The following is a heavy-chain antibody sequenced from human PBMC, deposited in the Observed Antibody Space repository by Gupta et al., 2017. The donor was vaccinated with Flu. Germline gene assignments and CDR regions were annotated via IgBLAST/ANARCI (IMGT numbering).Heavy chain of an antibody. V-gene: IGHV3-11*05. CDR2: ISANGADA. CDR3: ARVPDRHDVFDL. J-gene: IGHJ3*01. Sequence: QEQLVQSGGHLVKPGGSLRLSCAGSGFTFGDYYLSWVRQAPQKGLEWIAYISANGADAIYADSVRGRFTISRDNAKRSLDLQMDSLRGDDTAVYYCARVPDRHDVFDLWGQGTMVTVSS. D-gene: IGHD3-3*01. CDR1: GFTFGDYY.